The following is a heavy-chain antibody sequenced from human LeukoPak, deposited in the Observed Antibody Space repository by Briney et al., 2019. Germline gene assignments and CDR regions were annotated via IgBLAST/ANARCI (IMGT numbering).Heavy chain of an antibody. V-gene: IGHV3-21*01. J-gene: IGHJ5*02. CDR1: GFTFSSYS. CDR3: ARDYYDSREPWFDP. CDR2: ISSSSSYI. D-gene: IGHD3-22*01. Sequence: PGGSLRLSCAASGFTFSSYSMNWVRQAPGKGLEWVSSISSSSSYIYYADSVKGRITISRDNAKNSLYLQMNSLRAEDTAVYYCARDYYDSREPWFDPWGQGTLVTVSS.